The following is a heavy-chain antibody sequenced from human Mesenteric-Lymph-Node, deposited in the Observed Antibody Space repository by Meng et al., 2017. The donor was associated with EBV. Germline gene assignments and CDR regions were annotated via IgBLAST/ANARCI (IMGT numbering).Heavy chain of an antibody. CDR2: ISYSGGRT. V-gene: IGHV3-23*04. CDR1: GFTFKSFA. CDR3: AKDHQSSGWYDK. Sequence: EVQLVEPGGGLVRPGGSLRSSCAASGFTFKSFAMSWVRQAPGKGLEWVSGISYSGGRTDYAESVKGRFTISRDNSKNTLYLQMNSLRAEDRALYYCAKDHQSSGWYDKWGQGTLVTVSS. D-gene: IGHD6-19*01. J-gene: IGHJ4*02.